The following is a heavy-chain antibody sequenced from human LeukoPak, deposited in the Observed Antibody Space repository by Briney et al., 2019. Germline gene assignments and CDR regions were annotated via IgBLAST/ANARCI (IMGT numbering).Heavy chain of an antibody. Sequence: ASVKVSCKASGYTFTSYGISWVRQAPGQGLEWMGWISAYNGNTNYAQKLQGRVTMTTDTSTSTAYMELSSLRSEDTAVYYCARILSGYSYGYPDYWGQGTLVTVSS. V-gene: IGHV1-18*01. CDR3: ARILSGYSYGYPDY. J-gene: IGHJ4*02. D-gene: IGHD5-18*01. CDR2: ISAYNGNT. CDR1: GYTFTSYG.